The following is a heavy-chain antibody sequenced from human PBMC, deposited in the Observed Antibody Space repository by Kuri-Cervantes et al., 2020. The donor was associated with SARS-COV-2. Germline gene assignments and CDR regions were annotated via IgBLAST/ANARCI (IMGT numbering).Heavy chain of an antibody. V-gene: IGHV3-30-3*01. CDR3: ARGFLEWLDY. CDR1: GFTFSSYA. Sequence: GEYLKISCAASGFTFSSYAMSWVRQAPGKGLEWVAVISYDGSNKYYADSVKGRFTISRDNSKNTLYLQMNSLRAEDTAVYYCARGFLEWLDYWGQGTLVTVSS. D-gene: IGHD3-3*01. J-gene: IGHJ4*02. CDR2: ISYDGSNK.